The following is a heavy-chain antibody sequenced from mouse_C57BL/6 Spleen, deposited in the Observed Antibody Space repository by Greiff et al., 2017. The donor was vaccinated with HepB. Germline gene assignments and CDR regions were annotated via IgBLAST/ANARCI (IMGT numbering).Heavy chain of an antibody. CDR2: IYPGDGDT. CDR1: GYAFSSYW. J-gene: IGHJ1*03. Sequence: VQLQQSGAELVKPGASVKISCKASGYAFSSYWMNWVKQRPGKGLERIGQIYPGDGDTNYNGKFKGKSTLTADKSSSTAYMQLSSLTSEDSAVYFCARRRVYYGSSYWYFDVWGTGTTVTVSS. D-gene: IGHD1-1*01. CDR3: ARRRVYYGSSYWYFDV. V-gene: IGHV1-80*01.